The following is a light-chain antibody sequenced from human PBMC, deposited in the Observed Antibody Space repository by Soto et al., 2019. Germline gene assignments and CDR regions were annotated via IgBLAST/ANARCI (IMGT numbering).Light chain of an antibody. CDR2: DVS. CDR3: SSFRSSSTSYV. V-gene: IGLV2-14*03. CDR1: SSDIGDSNY. Sequence: QSVLTQPASVSGSPGQSITISCTGTSSDIGDSNYVSWYQQHPGKAPKLVIYDVSNRPSGVSNRFSGSKSANTASLTISGLQAEDEADYYCSSFRSSSTSYVFGIGTKVPVL. J-gene: IGLJ1*01.